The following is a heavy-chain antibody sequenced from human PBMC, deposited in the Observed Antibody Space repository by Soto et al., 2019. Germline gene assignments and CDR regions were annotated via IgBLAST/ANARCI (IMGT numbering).Heavy chain of an antibody. Sequence: GGSLRLSCAASGFTFSDYYMSWIRQAPGKGLEWVSYISSSSSYTNYADSVKGRFTISRDNAKNSLYLQMNSLRAEDTAVYYCARDRGGLGGKERNYFDYWGQGTLVTVSS. CDR2: ISSSSSYT. J-gene: IGHJ4*02. CDR3: ARDRGGLGGKERNYFDY. CDR1: GFTFSDYY. D-gene: IGHD2-15*01. V-gene: IGHV3-11*06.